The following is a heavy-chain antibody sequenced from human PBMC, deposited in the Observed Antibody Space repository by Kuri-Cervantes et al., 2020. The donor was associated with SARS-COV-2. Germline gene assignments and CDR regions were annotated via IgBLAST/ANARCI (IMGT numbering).Heavy chain of an antibody. CDR2: IYYSGST. CDR3: ARGYYYYYYMDV. V-gene: IGHV4-59*01. J-gene: IGHJ6*03. Sequence: GSLRLSCTVSGGSISSYYWSWIRQPPGKGLEWIGYIYYSGSTNYNPSLKSRVTISVDTSKNQFSLKLSSVTAADMAVYYCARGYYYYYYMDVWGKGTTVTVSS. CDR1: GGSISSYY.